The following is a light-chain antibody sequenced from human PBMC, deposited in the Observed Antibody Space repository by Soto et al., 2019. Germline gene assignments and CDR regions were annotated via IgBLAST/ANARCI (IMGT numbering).Light chain of an antibody. CDR1: QSVSSSY. Sequence: EIVLTQSPATLSVSPGERAALSCRASQSVSSSYLAWYQQKPGQAPRLLIYGASTRATGIPDRFSGSGSGTDFTLTISRLEPEDFAVYYCQQYGSSPLTFAGGTKVDIK. J-gene: IGKJ4*01. CDR3: QQYGSSPLT. CDR2: GAS. V-gene: IGKV3-20*01.